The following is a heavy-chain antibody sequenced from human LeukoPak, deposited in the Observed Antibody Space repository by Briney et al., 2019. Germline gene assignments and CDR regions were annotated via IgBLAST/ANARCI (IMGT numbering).Heavy chain of an antibody. CDR3: ARRATSEGVIGY. J-gene: IGHJ4*02. CDR1: GFTFSSYS. V-gene: IGHV3-21*01. CDR2: ISSSSSYI. Sequence: PGGSLRLSCAASGFTFSSYSRNWIRQAPGKGLEWVSSISSSSSYIYYADSVKGRFTISRDNAKNSLYLQMSRLSAEDTAVYHCARRATSEGVIGYWGQGTLVTVSS. D-gene: IGHD3-10*01.